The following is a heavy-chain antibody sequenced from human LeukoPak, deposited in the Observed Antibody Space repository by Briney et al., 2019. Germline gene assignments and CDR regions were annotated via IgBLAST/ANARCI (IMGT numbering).Heavy chain of an antibody. CDR3: ARGVRIAVAHPHLDY. D-gene: IGHD6-19*01. CDR2: INHSGYT. J-gene: IGHJ4*02. Sequence: SETLSLTCAVSGGSFGDFYWSWIRQPPGKGLEWIGEINHSGYTNYYPSLKSRVTISVDTSKNQFSLRLSSVTAADTAVYYCARGVRIAVAHPHLDYWGLGSLVTVSS. CDR1: GGSFGDFY. V-gene: IGHV4-34*01.